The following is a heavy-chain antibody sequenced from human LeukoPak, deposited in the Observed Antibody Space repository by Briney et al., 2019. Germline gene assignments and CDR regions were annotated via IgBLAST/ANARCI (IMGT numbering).Heavy chain of an antibody. J-gene: IGHJ2*01. V-gene: IGHV3-33*06. Sequence: PGESLRLSCAASGFTFRTYGMSWVRQAPGKGLQWVASIWYDGSDRYYTDSVKGRFTISRDNPNNTVFLQMNSLRGDDTAVYYCAKCAGATHWYFDLRGRGTLVTVSS. D-gene: IGHD1-26*01. CDR3: AKCAGATHWYFDL. CDR2: IWYDGSDR. CDR1: GFTFRTYG.